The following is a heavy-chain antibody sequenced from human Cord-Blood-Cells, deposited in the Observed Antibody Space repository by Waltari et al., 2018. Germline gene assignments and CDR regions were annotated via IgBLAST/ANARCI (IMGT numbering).Heavy chain of an antibody. CDR3: ARAPYSSSFAFDI. D-gene: IGHD6-6*01. CDR2: IYSGGST. CDR1: GFTVSSNY. Sequence: EVQLVESGGGLIQPGGSLRLSCAASGFTVSSNYMSWVRQAPGKGLEWVSVIYSGGSTYYADSVKGRFTISRDNSKNTLYLQMNSLRAEDTAVYYCARAPYSSSFAFDIWGQGTVVTVSS. J-gene: IGHJ3*02. V-gene: IGHV3-53*01.